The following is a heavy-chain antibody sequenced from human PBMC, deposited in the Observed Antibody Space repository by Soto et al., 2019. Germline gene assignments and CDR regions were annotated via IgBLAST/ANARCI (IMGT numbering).Heavy chain of an antibody. D-gene: IGHD2-21*01. CDR1: GVTFSTSG. J-gene: IGHJ4*03. V-gene: IGHV1-69*01. CDR2: IIPLFGTP. Sequence: QVQLVQSGAEVKKPGSSLKVSCKTSGVTFSTSGISWVRQGPGQGLEWMGGIIPLFGTPKYARKFQGRVSITADDSATTTYLEVSGLSSDDTAIYYCARVSPSSCGGGNCYRLDSYFDSWGQGSQVVVSS. CDR3: ARVSPSSCGGGNCYRLDSYFDS.